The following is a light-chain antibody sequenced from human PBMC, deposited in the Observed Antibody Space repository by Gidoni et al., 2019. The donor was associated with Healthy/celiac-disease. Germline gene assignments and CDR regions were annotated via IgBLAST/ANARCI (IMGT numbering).Light chain of an antibody. Sequence: DIVMTQSLHSLAVSLGERATINCKSSQSVLYSSNNKNYLAWYQQKPGQPPKLLIYWASTRESGVPDRFSGSGSGTDFTLTISSLQAEDVAVYYCQQYYSTPLTFGGGTKVEIK. CDR2: WAS. CDR3: QQYYSTPLT. V-gene: IGKV4-1*01. J-gene: IGKJ4*01. CDR1: QSVLYSSNNKNY.